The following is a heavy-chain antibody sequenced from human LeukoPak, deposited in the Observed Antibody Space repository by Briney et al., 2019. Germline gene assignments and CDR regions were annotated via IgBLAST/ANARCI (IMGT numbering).Heavy chain of an antibody. D-gene: IGHD4-17*01. CDR2: ISYDGSNK. V-gene: IGHV3-30-3*01. CDR1: GFTFSSYA. CDR3: ARGPTTVTTLGEGKYYFDY. Sequence: GGSLRLSCAASGFTFSSYAMHWVRQAPGKGLEWVAVISYDGSNKYYADSVKGRFTISRDNSKNTLYLQMNSLRAEDTAVYYCARGPTTVTTLGEGKYYFDYWGQGTLVTVSS. J-gene: IGHJ4*02.